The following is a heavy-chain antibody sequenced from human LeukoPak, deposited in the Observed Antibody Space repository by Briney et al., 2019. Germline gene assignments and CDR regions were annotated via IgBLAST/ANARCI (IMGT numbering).Heavy chain of an antibody. D-gene: IGHD1-26*01. V-gene: IGHV3-23*01. CDR3: AKAGRRYSGSTSDIDY. CDR2: ISGSGGST. CDR1: GFTFSSYG. J-gene: IGHJ4*02. Sequence: GGSLRLSYAASGFTFSSYGMSWVRQAPGKGLEWVSAISGSGGSTYYADSVKGRYTISRDNSKNTLYLQMNSLRAEDTAVYYCAKAGRRYSGSTSDIDYWGQGTLVTVSS.